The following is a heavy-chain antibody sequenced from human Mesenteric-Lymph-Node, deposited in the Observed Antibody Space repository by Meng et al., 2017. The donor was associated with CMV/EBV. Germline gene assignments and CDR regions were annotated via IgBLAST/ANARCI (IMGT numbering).Heavy chain of an antibody. Sequence: SETLSLTCVVSGVSISSGHWWSWVRQPPGKGLEWIGEINHSGNTNYNPSLRSRVTISVDTSKTQFSLKMTSVTAADTAVYYCRTLNWFDPWGQGTLVTVSS. CDR3: RTLNWFDP. CDR1: GVSISSGHW. CDR2: INHSGNT. J-gene: IGHJ5*02. V-gene: IGHV4/OR15-8*01.